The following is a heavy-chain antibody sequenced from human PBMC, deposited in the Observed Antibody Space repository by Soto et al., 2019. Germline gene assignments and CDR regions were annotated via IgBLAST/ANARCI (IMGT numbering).Heavy chain of an antibody. CDR1: GFSLSTSGVG. J-gene: IGHJ2*01. D-gene: IGHD3-22*01. Sequence: QITLKESGPTLVKPTQTLTLTCTFSGFSLSTSGVGVGWIRQPPGKALEWLALIYWDDDKRYSPSLKSRLTSTKDTSKNQVVLTMTNMDPVDTATYYCAHTQLTYYYASSGYYYGWYFDLWGRGTLVTVSS. CDR3: AHTQLTYYYASSGYYYGWYFDL. CDR2: IYWDDDK. V-gene: IGHV2-5*02.